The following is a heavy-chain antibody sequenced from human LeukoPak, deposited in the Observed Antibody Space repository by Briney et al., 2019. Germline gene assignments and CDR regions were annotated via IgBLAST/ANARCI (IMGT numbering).Heavy chain of an antibody. V-gene: IGHV3-30*04. Sequence: GGSLRLSCAASEFTFSKHAMHWVRQAPGKGLEWVAVVSHDGSTKYYADSVKGRFTISRDNAKKSLYLQMNSLRAEDTAVYYCARDDVVVVAAFDYWGQGTLVTVSS. J-gene: IGHJ4*02. D-gene: IGHD2-15*01. CDR2: VSHDGSTK. CDR1: EFTFSKHA. CDR3: ARDDVVVVAAFDY.